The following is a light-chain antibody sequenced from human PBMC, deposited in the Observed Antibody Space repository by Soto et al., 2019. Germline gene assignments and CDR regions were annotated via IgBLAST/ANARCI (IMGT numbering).Light chain of an antibody. J-gene: IGKJ5*01. V-gene: IGKV3-20*01. CDR1: QSVSNNY. Sequence: EIVLTQSPATLSLSPGERATLSCRASQSVSNNYLAWYQQKPGQAPRLLIYGASTRATGIPARFSGSGSGTDSTLTISSLEPEDFALYYCQQYASSPPITFGQGTRLEIK. CDR3: QQYASSPPIT. CDR2: GAS.